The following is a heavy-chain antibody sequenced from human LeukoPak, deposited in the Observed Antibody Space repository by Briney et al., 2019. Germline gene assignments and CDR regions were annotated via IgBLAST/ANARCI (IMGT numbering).Heavy chain of an antibody. Sequence: PGRSLRLSCAASGFTFSSYWLHWVRQAPGKGLVWVSRITSDGSSASYAESVKGRFTISRDNAKNTLYLQMNSLRVEDTAVYYCTRDVTSGDFQYWGQGTLVTVSS. J-gene: IGHJ1*01. V-gene: IGHV3-74*01. CDR1: GFTFSSYW. CDR2: ITSDGSSA. CDR3: TRDVTSGDFQY. D-gene: IGHD1-26*01.